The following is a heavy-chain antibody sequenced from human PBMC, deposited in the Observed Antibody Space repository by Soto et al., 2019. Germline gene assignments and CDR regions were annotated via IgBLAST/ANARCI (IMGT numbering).Heavy chain of an antibody. CDR1: GYIFTNYV. V-gene: IGHV1-18*01. CDR2: ISTYNQNT. D-gene: IGHD3-22*01. Sequence: ASVKVSCKSSGYIFTNYVISWVRQAPGHGLEWMGWISTYNQNTNYAQKLQGRVTMTTDTSTDTAYMELRSLRSDDTAVYYCARVVTQVLPYYDRSGYSWAFDIWGQGTMVTVSS. CDR3: ARVVTQVLPYYDRSGYSWAFDI. J-gene: IGHJ3*02.